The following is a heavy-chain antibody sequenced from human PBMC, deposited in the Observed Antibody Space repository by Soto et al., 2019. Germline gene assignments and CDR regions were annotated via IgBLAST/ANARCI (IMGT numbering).Heavy chain of an antibody. V-gene: IGHV1-69-2*01. Sequence: ASVKVSCKVSGYTFTDYYVHWVQQAPGKGLEWMGLVDSADGETIYAEKFQGRVTMTADTSTDTAYMELTSLRSEDAAVYYCGTVGRLGSTGASTYGMDVWGQGATVTVSS. CDR1: GYTFTDYY. D-gene: IGHD1-26*01. J-gene: IGHJ6*02. CDR3: GTVGRLGSTGASTYGMDV. CDR2: VDSADGET.